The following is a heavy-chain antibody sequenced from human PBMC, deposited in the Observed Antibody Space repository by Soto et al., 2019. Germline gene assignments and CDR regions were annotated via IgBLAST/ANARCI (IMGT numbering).Heavy chain of an antibody. J-gene: IGHJ6*02. CDR1: GFTFSSYA. D-gene: IGHD3-3*01. CDR3: ARSNPYDFWRGYYLDQVDGMDV. V-gene: IGHV3-30-3*01. CDR2: ISYDGSNK. Sequence: PGGSLRLSCAASGFTFSSYAMHWVCQAPGKGPEWVAVISYDGSNKYYADPVKGRFTISRDNSKNTLYLQMNSLRAEDTSVYYCARSNPYDFWRGYYLDQVDGMDVWGQGTTVTVSS.